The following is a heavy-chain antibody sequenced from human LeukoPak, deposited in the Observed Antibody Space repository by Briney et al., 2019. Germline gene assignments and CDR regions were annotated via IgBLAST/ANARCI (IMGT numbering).Heavy chain of an antibody. CDR2: IYVTGST. CDR1: GGSIGTYY. CDR3: AKHIGGGIEDMDV. J-gene: IGHJ6*03. V-gene: IGHV4-59*08. Sequence: SETLSLTCTVSGGSIGTYYWSWIRQSPGKGLEWIGYIYVTGSTRYNPYLQSRVTISVDTSRNQFFLKMSSVTAADTAVYYCAKHIGGGIEDMDVWGKGTKVTVSS. D-gene: IGHD3-16*02.